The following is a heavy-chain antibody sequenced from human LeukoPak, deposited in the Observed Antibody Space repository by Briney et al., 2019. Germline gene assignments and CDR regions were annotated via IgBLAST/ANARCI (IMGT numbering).Heavy chain of an antibody. CDR1: GFTFSSYD. CDR3: ARAAYYDILTGYHHYGMDV. V-gene: IGHV3-13*01. D-gene: IGHD3-9*01. Sequence: GGSLRLSCAASGFTFSSYDMHWVRQAPGKGLEWVSAICTAGDTYYPGSVKGRFTISRENAKNSLYLQMNSLRAGDTAVYYCARAAYYDILTGYHHYGMDVWGQGTTVTVSS. J-gene: IGHJ6*02. CDR2: ICTAGDT.